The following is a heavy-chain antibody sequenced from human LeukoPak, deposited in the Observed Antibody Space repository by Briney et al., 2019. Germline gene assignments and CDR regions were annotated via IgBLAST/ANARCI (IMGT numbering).Heavy chain of an antibody. Sequence: SETLSLTCTVSGGSISSYYWSWIRQPAGKGLEWIGRIYTSGSTNYNPSLKSRVTMSVDASKNQFSLKLSSVTAADTAVYYCARDTYYYDSSGYYYFDYWGQGALVTVSS. CDR2: IYTSGST. CDR3: ARDTYYYDSSGYYYFDY. CDR1: GGSISSYY. J-gene: IGHJ4*02. D-gene: IGHD3-22*01. V-gene: IGHV4-4*07.